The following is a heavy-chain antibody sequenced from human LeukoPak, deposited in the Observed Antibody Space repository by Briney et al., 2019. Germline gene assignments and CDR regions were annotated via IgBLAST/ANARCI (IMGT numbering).Heavy chain of an antibody. D-gene: IGHD5-12*01. CDR3: AKGRSSYDPSDY. V-gene: IGHV3-23*01. J-gene: IGHJ4*02. CDR1: GFTFSSYG. Sequence: GGSLRLSCAASGFTFSSYGMNWVRQAPGKGLEWVSAISGSGGRTYYADSVKGRFTISRDNSKNTLCLQMNSLRAEDTAVYYCAKGRSSYDPSDYWGQGTLVTVSS. CDR2: ISGSGGRT.